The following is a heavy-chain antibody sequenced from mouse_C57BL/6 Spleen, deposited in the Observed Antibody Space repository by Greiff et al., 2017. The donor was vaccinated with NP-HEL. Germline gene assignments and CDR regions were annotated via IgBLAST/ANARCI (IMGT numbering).Heavy chain of an antibody. V-gene: IGHV1-55*01. D-gene: IGHD1-1*01. CDR1: GYTFPGYW. Sequence: QVQLQQPGAELVKPGASVKISCRASGYTFPGYWITGVRQRPGQGLEWIGDIYPGSGSTNYNEKFKSKATLTVDTSSSTAYMQLSSLTSEDSAVYYCARYYGSFYAMDYWGQGTSVTVSS. J-gene: IGHJ4*01. CDR3: ARYYGSFYAMDY. CDR2: IYPGSGST.